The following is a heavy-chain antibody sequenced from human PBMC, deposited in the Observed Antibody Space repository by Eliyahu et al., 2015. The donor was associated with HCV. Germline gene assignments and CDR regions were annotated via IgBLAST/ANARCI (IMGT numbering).Heavy chain of an antibody. Sequence: EVQLVESGGGLVQPGGSXXLSCAAXGXXFXTYSMNWVPPAPGKGLEWVSYISSSSSTIYYADSVKGRFTISRDNAKNSLYLQMNSLRAEDTAVYYCARGRYDSSAYPIFDYWGQGTLVTVSS. CDR1: GXXFXTYS. D-gene: IGHD3-22*01. V-gene: IGHV3-48*01. J-gene: IGHJ4*02. CDR2: ISSSSSTI. CDR3: ARGRYDSSAYPIFDY.